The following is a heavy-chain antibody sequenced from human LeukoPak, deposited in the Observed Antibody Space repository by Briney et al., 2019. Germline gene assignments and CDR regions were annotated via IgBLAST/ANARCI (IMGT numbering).Heavy chain of an antibody. CDR1: GGSISSYY. CDR2: IYYSGST. Sequence: PSETLSLTCTVSGGSISSYYWSWIRQPPGKGLEWIGYIYYSGSTNYNPSLKSRVTISVDTSKDQFSLKLSSVTAADTAVYYCAREPYNGDSSGNYFDYWGQGTLVTVSS. CDR3: AREPYNGDSSGNYFDY. J-gene: IGHJ4*02. D-gene: IGHD3-10*01. V-gene: IGHV4-59*01.